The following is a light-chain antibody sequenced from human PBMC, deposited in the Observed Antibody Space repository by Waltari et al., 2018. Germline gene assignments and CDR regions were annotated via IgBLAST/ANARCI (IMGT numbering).Light chain of an antibody. CDR2: QDN. V-gene: IGLV3-25*03. J-gene: IGLJ2*01. CDR3: QSIDTTDTDPTVL. CDR1: ALADHY. Sequence: SYELTQPPSVSVSPGQTARITCSGDALADHYAYWYQQKPGQAPVLGIYQDNERHSGIPHRFSGSSAGTAVTLIISGVQAEDEADVYCQSIDTTDTDPTVLFGGGTKLTVL.